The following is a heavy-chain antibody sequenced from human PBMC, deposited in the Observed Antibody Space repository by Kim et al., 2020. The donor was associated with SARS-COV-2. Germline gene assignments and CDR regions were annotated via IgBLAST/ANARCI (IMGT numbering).Heavy chain of an antibody. V-gene: IGHV1-46*01. CDR3: ARVGPLAVAGGFDY. J-gene: IGHJ4*02. Sequence: AQKFQGRVTMTRDTSTSTVYMELSSLRSEDTAVYYCARVGPLAVAGGFDYWGQGTLVTVSS. D-gene: IGHD6-19*01.